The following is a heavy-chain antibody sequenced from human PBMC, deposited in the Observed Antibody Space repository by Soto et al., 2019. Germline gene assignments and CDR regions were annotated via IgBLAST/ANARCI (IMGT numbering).Heavy chain of an antibody. V-gene: IGHV4-59*01. CDR1: GGSISSSY. J-gene: IGHJ6*02. D-gene: IGHD6-6*01. CDR3: ARKAARPGYYGMDV. CDR2: IYYSGST. Sequence: ETLSLTGTGSGGSISSSYWSWIRQPPGKGLEWIGYIYYSGSTNYNPSLKSRVTILVDTSKNQFSLKLSSVTAADTAVYYCARKAARPGYYGMDVWGQGTTVTVSS.